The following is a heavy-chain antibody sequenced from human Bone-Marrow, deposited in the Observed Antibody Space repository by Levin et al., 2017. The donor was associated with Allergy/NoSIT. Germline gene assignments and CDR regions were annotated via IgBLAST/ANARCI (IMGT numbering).Heavy chain of an antibody. Sequence: GSLKISCEGSNFNLKNYGFNWVRQTPGKGLEWIAYIRSGGDILFYADSVKGRFSISRDDANNLVHLQMNSLRVEDTALYFCARDAGNSILFDVWGRGTMVTVSS. CDR2: IRSGGDIL. J-gene: IGHJ3*01. CDR1: NFNLKNYG. D-gene: IGHD4-23*01. V-gene: IGHV3-48*01. CDR3: ARDAGNSILFDV.